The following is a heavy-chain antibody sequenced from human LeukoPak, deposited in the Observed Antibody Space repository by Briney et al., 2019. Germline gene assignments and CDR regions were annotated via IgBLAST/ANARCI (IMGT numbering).Heavy chain of an antibody. CDR3: ARALSVDTAMVNRIYYYYYYMDV. Sequence: SVTVSCKASGGTFSSYAISWVRQAPGQGLEWMGGIIPIFGTANYAQKFQGRVTITTDESTSTAYMELSSLRSEDTAVYYCARALSVDTAMVNRIYYYYYYMDVWGKGTTVTVSS. J-gene: IGHJ6*03. D-gene: IGHD5-18*01. CDR1: GGTFSSYA. V-gene: IGHV1-69*05. CDR2: IIPIFGTA.